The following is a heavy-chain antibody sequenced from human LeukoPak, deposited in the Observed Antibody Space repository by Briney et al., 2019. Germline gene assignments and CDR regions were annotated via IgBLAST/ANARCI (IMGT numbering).Heavy chain of an antibody. CDR1: GYTFTGYY. J-gene: IGHJ5*02. CDR3: ARVQGGDGYNYPA. CDR2: INPNSGGT. Sequence: ASVKVSCKASGYTFTGYYMHWVRQAPGQGLEWMGRINPNSGGTNYAQKFQGRVTMTRDTSVSTAYMELSRLRSDDTAVYYCARVQGGDGYNYPAWGQGTLVTVSS. D-gene: IGHD5-24*01. V-gene: IGHV1-2*06.